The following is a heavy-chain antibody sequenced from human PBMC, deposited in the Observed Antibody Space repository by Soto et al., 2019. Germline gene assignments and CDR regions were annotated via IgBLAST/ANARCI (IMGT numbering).Heavy chain of an antibody. CDR1: GGSISSGDYY. V-gene: IGHV4-30-4*01. Sequence: QVQLQESGPGLVKPSQTLSLTCTVSGGSISSGDYYWSWIRQPPGKGLEWIGYIYYSGSTYYIPSLNTPVTISLDTPKTQFSLKLSSVTAADTAVYYCASTSYGYIFDAYWGQGTLVTVSS. CDR3: ASTSYGYIFDAY. CDR2: IYYSGST. J-gene: IGHJ4*02. D-gene: IGHD5-18*01.